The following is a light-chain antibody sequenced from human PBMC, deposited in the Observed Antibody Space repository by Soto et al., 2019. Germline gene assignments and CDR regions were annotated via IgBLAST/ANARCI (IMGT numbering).Light chain of an antibody. V-gene: IGKV3-20*01. CDR3: QDYGTSHPWT. CDR1: QNIRGNE. Sequence: EVVLTQSPGALSLSPGEGVTLPCRASQNIRGNELAWYRQKRGQAPRLLIYGGSSRAEGIPDRFSGRGTGTNFTLTISRLEPEDSAVYYCQDYGTSHPWTFGQGTKLEIK. CDR2: GGS. J-gene: IGKJ1*01.